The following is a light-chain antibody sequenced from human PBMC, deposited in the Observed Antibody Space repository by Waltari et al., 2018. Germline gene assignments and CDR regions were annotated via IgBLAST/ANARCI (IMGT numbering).Light chain of an antibody. CDR2: GAS. Sequence: ELVMTQSPATLSVSPGDRATLSCRASQSVSSDLAWFQQKPGQAPRLLIYGASSRAPGIPARFSGGGSGTEFTLTISSLQSEDFAVYYCQQYNNGRTFGQGTKVDIK. CDR1: QSVSSD. J-gene: IGKJ1*01. CDR3: QQYNNGRT. V-gene: IGKV3D-15*01.